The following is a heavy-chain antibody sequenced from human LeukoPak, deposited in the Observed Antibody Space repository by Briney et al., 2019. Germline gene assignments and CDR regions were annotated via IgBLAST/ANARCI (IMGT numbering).Heavy chain of an antibody. J-gene: IGHJ5*02. CDR3: ARDNVWSSGWPNWFDP. CDR2: INPNSGGT. V-gene: IGHV1-2*02. Sequence: ASVTVSCKASGYTFTGYCMHWVRQAPGQGLEWMGWINPNSGGTNYAQKFQGRVTMTRDTSISTAYMELSRLRSDDTAVYYCARDNVWSSGWPNWFDPWGQGTLVTVSS. D-gene: IGHD6-19*01. CDR1: GYTFTGYC.